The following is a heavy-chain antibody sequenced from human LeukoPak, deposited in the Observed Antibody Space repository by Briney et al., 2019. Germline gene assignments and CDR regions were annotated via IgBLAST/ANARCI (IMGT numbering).Heavy chain of an antibody. D-gene: IGHD6-19*01. Sequence: GGPLRLSCAASGFTFSSYAMSWVRQAPGKGLEWVSAISGSGGSTYYADSVKGRFTISRDNSKNTLYLQMNSLRAEDTAVYYCAKGEQLLVRGRYYYYGMDVWGQGTTVTVSS. CDR1: GFTFSSYA. CDR2: ISGSGGST. J-gene: IGHJ6*02. V-gene: IGHV3-23*01. CDR3: AKGEQLLVRGRYYYYGMDV.